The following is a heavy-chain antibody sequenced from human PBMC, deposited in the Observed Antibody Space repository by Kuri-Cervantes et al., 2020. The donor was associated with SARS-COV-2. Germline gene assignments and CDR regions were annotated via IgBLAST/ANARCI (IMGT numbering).Heavy chain of an antibody. CDR2: IYTSGST. D-gene: IGHD3-22*01. V-gene: IGHV4-61*02. CDR3: ARVWYYDSSGHQWYFDL. J-gene: IGHJ2*01. Sequence: SETLSLTCTVSGGSISSGSYYWSWIRQPAGKGLEWIGRIYTSGSTNYNPSLKSRVTMSVDTSKNQFSLKLSSVTAADTAVYYCARVWYYDSSGHQWYFDLWGRGTLVTVSS. CDR1: GGSISSGSYY.